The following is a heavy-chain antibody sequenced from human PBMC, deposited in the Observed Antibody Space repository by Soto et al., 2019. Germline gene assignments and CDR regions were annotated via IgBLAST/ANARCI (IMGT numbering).Heavy chain of an antibody. V-gene: IGHV3-23*01. D-gene: IGHD4-17*01. CDR3: ARGSPGADY. J-gene: IGHJ4*02. CDR2: INGGGSTT. Sequence: PGGSLRLSCAASGFPFSTQSMTWVRQAPGKGLEWVSVINGGGSTTYYADSVRGRFTISRDNSKNTLFLQMNSLRAEDTAVYYCARGSPGADYWGPGTLVTLSS. CDR1: GFPFSTQS.